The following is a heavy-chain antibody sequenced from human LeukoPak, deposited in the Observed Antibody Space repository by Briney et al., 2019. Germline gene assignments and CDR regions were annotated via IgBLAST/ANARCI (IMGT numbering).Heavy chain of an antibody. CDR2: TRNKANGYTT. D-gene: IGHD1-1*01. CDR3: TRRNWNSHDY. V-gene: IGHV3-72*01. CDR1: GFTVSSNY. Sequence: GSLRLSCAASGFTVSSNYMSWVRQAPGKGLEWVGRTRNKANGYTTEYAASVKGRFTISRDDSKNSLYLQMNSLRTEDTAVYYCTRRNWNSHDYWGQGTLVTVSS. J-gene: IGHJ4*02.